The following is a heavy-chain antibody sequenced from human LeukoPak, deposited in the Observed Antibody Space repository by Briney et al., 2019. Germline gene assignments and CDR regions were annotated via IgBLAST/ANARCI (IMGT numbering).Heavy chain of an antibody. Sequence: SETLSLTCTVSGDSISPYYWSWIRQPPGQGLEGIGYIYYGGSTNYNPSLKSRVTISHDTSENQFPLKLSSVTAADTAVYYCARSRGSWTFHFDSGGQGTLVTVS. CDR1: GDSISPYY. V-gene: IGHV4-59*08. D-gene: IGHD6-13*01. CDR2: IYYGGST. J-gene: IGHJ4*02. CDR3: ARSRGSWTFHFDS.